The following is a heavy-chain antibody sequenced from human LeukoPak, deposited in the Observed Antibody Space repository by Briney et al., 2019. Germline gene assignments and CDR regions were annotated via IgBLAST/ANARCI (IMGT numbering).Heavy chain of an antibody. D-gene: IGHD6-19*01. Sequence: GGSLRLSCAASGFTFSSYDMSWVRQAPGKGLEWVSAISGSGGSTYYADSVKGRFTISRDNSKNTLYLQMNSLRAEDTAVYYCAKISGIAVAGTEYWGQGTLVTVSS. CDR1: GFTFSSYD. CDR2: ISGSGGST. CDR3: AKISGIAVAGTEY. J-gene: IGHJ4*02. V-gene: IGHV3-23*01.